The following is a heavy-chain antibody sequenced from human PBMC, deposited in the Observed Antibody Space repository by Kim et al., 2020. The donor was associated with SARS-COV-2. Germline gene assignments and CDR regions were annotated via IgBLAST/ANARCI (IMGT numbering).Heavy chain of an antibody. D-gene: IGHD6-13*01. CDR3: ARDLGLAAAGTGYFDY. J-gene: IGHJ4*02. Sequence: KFQGRVTITADDSTSTAYMELSSLRSEDTAVYYCARDLGLAAAGTGYFDYWGQGTLVTVSS. V-gene: IGHV1-69*01.